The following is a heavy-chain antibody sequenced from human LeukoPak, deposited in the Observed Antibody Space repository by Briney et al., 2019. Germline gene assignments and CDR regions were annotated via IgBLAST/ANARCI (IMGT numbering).Heavy chain of an antibody. CDR3: AKDWGSSGWYNWFDP. CDR2: ISHDGGSE. CDR1: GFTIGNYG. V-gene: IGHV3-30*18. D-gene: IGHD6-19*01. J-gene: IGHJ5*02. Sequence: GGSLRLSCVVSGFTIGNYGMHWVRQAPDKGLEWVAMISHDGGSEHYGDSVKGRFTISRDISKNTLYLHMSSLRVEDTAVYYCAKDWGSSGWYNWFDPWGQGALGTVSS.